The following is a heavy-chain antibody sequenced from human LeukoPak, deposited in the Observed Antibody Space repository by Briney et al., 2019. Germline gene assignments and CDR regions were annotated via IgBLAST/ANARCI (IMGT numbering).Heavy chain of an antibody. D-gene: IGHD3-10*01. J-gene: IGHJ4*02. Sequence: ASVNVSCKASGYTFTSYGISWVRQAPGQGLEWMGWISAYNGNTNYAQKLQGRVTMTTDTSTSTAYMELRSLRSDDTAVYYCARGPLITMVRGVIHYFDYWGQGTLVTVSS. V-gene: IGHV1-18*01. CDR3: ARGPLITMVRGVIHYFDY. CDR2: ISAYNGNT. CDR1: GYTFTSYG.